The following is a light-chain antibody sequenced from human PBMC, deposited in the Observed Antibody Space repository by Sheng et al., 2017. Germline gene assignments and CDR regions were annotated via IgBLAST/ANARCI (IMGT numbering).Light chain of an antibody. CDR2: DAS. J-gene: IGKJ4*01. CDR3: QQCSIWPLT. CDR1: QYINNY. Sequence: TVMTQSPATLSVSPGERATLSCRASQYINNYLAWYQQKPGQPPRLLFYDASNRATGIPARFIGSGSGTDFTLTISSLEPEDSAVYYCQQCSIWPLTFGGGTNVEIK. V-gene: IGKV3-11*01.